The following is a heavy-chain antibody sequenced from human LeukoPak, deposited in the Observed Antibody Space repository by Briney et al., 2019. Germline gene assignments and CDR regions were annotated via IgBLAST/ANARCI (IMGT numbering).Heavy chain of an antibody. V-gene: IGHV3-30*02. CDR3: AKRENRDSSGYYDS. CDR2: IRYDGSSE. J-gene: IGHJ4*02. Sequence: PGGSLRLSCVASGFIFSSYGLHWVRQAPAKELEGVAFIRYDGSSEVYVDSVKRRFTIARDNSKDTVDLQMDSLREEDTAVYHCAKRENRDSSGYYDSWGQGTLVTVSS. CDR1: GFIFSSYG. D-gene: IGHD3-22*01.